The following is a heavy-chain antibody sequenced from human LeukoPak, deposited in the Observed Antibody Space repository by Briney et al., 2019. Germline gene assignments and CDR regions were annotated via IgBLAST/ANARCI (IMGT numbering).Heavy chain of an antibody. V-gene: IGHV3-66*01. CDR3: ARDIRGYNPFDY. Sequence: GGSLRLSCAASGFTVSSDYMSWVRQAPGKGLEWVSVIYSGGRTNYADSVKGRFTISRDNSKNTLYLQMNSLRAEDTAVYYCARDIRGYNPFDYWGQGTLVTVSS. J-gene: IGHJ4*02. CDR2: IYSGGRT. D-gene: IGHD5-24*01. CDR1: GFTVSSDY.